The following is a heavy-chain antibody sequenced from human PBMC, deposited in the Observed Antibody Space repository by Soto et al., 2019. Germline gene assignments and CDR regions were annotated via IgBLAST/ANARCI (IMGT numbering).Heavy chain of an antibody. J-gene: IGHJ4*02. Sequence: ASVKGSCKASGYTFTRYAVHWVRQAPGQRLEWMGWINAGNGNTKYSQKFQGRVTITRDTSASTAYMELSSLRSEDTAVYYCARGYGDYANYFDYWGQGTLVTVSS. D-gene: IGHD4-17*01. CDR1: GYTFTRYA. CDR2: INAGNGNT. V-gene: IGHV1-3*01. CDR3: ARGYGDYANYFDY.